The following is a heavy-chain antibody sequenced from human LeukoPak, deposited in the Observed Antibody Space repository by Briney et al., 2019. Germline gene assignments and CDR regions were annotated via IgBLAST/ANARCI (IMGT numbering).Heavy chain of an antibody. CDR1: GFSFSMYS. J-gene: IGHJ6*03. CDR3: ASRVGSSGWYYMDV. V-gene: IGHV3-23*01. CDR2: ISDNGAVT. Sequence: GGSLRLSCAASGFSFSMYSMSWIRQAPGKGLEWVSVISDNGAVTFYGDSVKGRFTISRDNSKNTLYLQMSSLRVEDTAVYYCASRVGSSGWYYMDVWGKGTTVTISS. D-gene: IGHD6-19*01.